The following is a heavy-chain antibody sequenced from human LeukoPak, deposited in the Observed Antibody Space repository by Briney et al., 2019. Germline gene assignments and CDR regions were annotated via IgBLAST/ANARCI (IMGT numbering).Heavy chain of an antibody. CDR3: ARLRTFDY. V-gene: IGHV3-7*03. CDR1: GFTFSNYW. Sequence: GGSLRLSCVASGFTFSNYWMSWVRQAPGKGLEWVASIKQDGSEKYYVGSVKGRFTISRDNADNSLYLQMNSLRAEDTAVYYCARLRTFDYWGQGTLVTVSS. D-gene: IGHD1-14*01. J-gene: IGHJ4*02. CDR2: IKQDGSEK.